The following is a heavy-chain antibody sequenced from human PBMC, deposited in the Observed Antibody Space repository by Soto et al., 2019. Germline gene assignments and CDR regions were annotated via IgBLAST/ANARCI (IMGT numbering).Heavy chain of an antibody. CDR1: GYTFNPYG. CDR3: ARGDSTDCSNGVCSFFYNHDMDV. D-gene: IGHD2-8*01. CDR2: SNPYNGNT. V-gene: IGHV1-18*01. Sequence: QVQLVQSGAEVKKPGASVKVSCKASGYTFNPYGISWVRQAPGQGLEWMGWSNPYNGNTDYAENLQGRVTMTTETATSTAYMELRSLRSDDTAIYYCARGDSTDCSNGVCSFFYNHDMDVWGQGTTVTVSS. J-gene: IGHJ6*02.